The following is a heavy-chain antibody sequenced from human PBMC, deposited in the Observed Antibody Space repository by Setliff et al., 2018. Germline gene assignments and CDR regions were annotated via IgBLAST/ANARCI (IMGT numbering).Heavy chain of an antibody. J-gene: IGHJ6*03. CDR2: IRSNSPTL. V-gene: IGHV3-11*04. Sequence: LSLTCAVSGFSISSGYYWGWIRQPPGKGLEWISTIRSNSPTLYYADSVQGRFTISRDNARNSLFLQMSSLRAEDTAVYYCARAADSYGPPRSYMDVWGKGTTVTVSS. CDR1: GFSISSGYY. CDR3: ARAADSYGPPRSYMDV. D-gene: IGHD5-18*01.